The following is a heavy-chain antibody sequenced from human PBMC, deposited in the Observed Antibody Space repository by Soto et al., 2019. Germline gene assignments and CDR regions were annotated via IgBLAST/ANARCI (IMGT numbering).Heavy chain of an antibody. CDR2: ISYDGSNK. D-gene: IGHD1-26*01. CDR1: GFTFSSYG. Sequence: QVQLVESGGGVVQPGRSLRLSCAASGFTFSSYGMHWVRQAPGKGLEWVAVISYDGSNKYYADSVKGRFTISRDNSNNTLYLQMTRLRAEDTAVYYCAKDLFGWWGLPQQPLAFDYWGQGTLVTVSS. J-gene: IGHJ4*02. CDR3: AKDLFGWWGLPQQPLAFDY. V-gene: IGHV3-30*18.